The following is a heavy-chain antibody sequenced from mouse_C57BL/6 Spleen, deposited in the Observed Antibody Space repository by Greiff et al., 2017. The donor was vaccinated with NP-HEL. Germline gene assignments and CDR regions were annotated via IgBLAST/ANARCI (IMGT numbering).Heavy chain of an antibody. D-gene: IGHD1-1*01. CDR2: IYPRSGNT. CDR3: ARMGITTVVAPGYFDY. CDR1: GYTFTSYG. Sequence: VQLQQSGAELARPGASVKLSCKASGYTFTSYGISWVKQRTGQGLEWIGEIYPRSGNTYYNEKFKGKATLTADKSSSTAYMELRSLTSEDSAVYFCARMGITTVVAPGYFDYWGQGTTLTVSS. V-gene: IGHV1-81*01. J-gene: IGHJ2*01.